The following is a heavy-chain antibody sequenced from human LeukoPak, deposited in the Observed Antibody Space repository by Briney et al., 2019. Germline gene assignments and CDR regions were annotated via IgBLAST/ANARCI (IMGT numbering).Heavy chain of an antibody. CDR1: GYTFTSYY. D-gene: IGHD6-13*01. CDR2: ISAYNGNT. CDR3: AKTGTAAGTADYYYYYMDV. J-gene: IGHJ6*03. Sequence: ASVKVSRKASGYTFTSYYMHWVRQAPGQGLEWMGWISAYNGNTNYAQKLQGRVTMTTDTSTSTAYMELRSLRSDDTAVYYCAKTGTAAGTADYYYYYMDVWGKGTTVTVSS. V-gene: IGHV1-18*04.